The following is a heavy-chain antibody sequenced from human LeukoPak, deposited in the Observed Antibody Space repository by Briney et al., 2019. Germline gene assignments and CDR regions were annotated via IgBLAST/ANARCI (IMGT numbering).Heavy chain of an antibody. CDR2: INPNSGGT. CDR3: ARDTIIVVASYAFDI. CDR1: GYTFTGYY. D-gene: IGHD3-22*01. J-gene: IGHJ3*02. Sequence: ASVKVSCKASGYTFTGYYMHWVRQAPGQGLEWMGWINPNSGGTNYAQKFQGRVTMTRDTSISTAYMELSRLRSDDTAVYYCARDTIIVVASYAFDIWGQGTMVTVSS. V-gene: IGHV1-2*02.